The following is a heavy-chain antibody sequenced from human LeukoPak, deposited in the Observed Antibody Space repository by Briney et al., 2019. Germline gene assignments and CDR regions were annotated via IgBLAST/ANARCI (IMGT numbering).Heavy chain of an antibody. Sequence: PSQTLSLTXTVSGASISSGSYCWSWIRQPAGRGLEYIGGIYTSGSTSYDPSLKSRVTISLDTSGNQFSLKLSSVTAADTAVYYCARAYSSGYYPPQNFFNSWGQGTLVTVSS. J-gene: IGHJ4*02. V-gene: IGHV4-61*02. D-gene: IGHD3-22*01. CDR2: IYTSGST. CDR1: GASISSGSYC. CDR3: ARAYSSGYYPPQNFFNS.